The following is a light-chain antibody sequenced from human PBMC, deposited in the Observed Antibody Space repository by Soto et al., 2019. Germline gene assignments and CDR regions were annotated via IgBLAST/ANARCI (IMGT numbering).Light chain of an antibody. Sequence: QSVLTQPASVSGSPGQSITISCTGTSSDVGGYNYVSWYQQHPGKAPKLMIYDVSNRPSGVPNRFSGFKSGNTASLTISGLQAEDEADYYCSSYTSSSTQVFGTGTKVTVL. J-gene: IGLJ1*01. CDR2: DVS. V-gene: IGLV2-14*01. CDR1: SSDVGGYNY. CDR3: SSYTSSSTQV.